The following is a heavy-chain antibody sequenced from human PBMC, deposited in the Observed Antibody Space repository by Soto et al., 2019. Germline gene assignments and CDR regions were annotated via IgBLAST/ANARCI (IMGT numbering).Heavy chain of an antibody. Sequence: ASVKVSCKASGYTFTGYYMHWVRQAPGQGLEWMGWINPNSGGTNYAQKFQGWVTMTRDASISTAYMELSRLRSDDTAVYYCAREHSTIFGGSYYYYYGMDVWGQGTTVTV. CDR1: GYTFTGYY. J-gene: IGHJ6*02. CDR2: INPNSGGT. CDR3: AREHSTIFGGSYYYYYGMDV. V-gene: IGHV1-2*04. D-gene: IGHD3-3*01.